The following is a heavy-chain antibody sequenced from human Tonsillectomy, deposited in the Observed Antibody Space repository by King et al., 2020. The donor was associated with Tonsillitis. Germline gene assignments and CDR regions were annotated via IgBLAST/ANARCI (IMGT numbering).Heavy chain of an antibody. CDR2: IYYSGST. V-gene: IGHV4-61*01. CDR3: AKTGFYDSSGYTD. CDR1: GGSVSSGSYY. D-gene: IGHD3-22*01. J-gene: IGHJ4*02. Sequence: QLQESGPGLVKPSETLSLTCTVSGGSVSSGSYYWSWIRQPPGKGLEWIGYIYYSGSTNYNPSLKSRVTISVDTSQNQFSLKLSSVTAADTAVYYCAKTGFYDSSGYTDWGQGTLVTVSS.